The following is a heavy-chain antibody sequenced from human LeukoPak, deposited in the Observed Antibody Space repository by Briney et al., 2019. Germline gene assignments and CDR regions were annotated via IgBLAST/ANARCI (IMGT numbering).Heavy chain of an antibody. CDR2: INPNSGGT. V-gene: IGHV1-2*02. D-gene: IGHD1-7*01. Sequence: AASVKVSCKASGYTFTGYYMHWVRQAPGLGLEWMGWINPNSGGTNYAQRFQGRVTMARDTSISTAYMELSRLRSDDTAVYYCAREVTGTLDAFDIWGQETMVTVSS. CDR1: GYTFTGYY. J-gene: IGHJ3*02. CDR3: AREVTGTLDAFDI.